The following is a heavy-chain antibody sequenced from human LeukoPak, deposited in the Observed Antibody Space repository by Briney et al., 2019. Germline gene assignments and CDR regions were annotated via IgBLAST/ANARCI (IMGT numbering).Heavy chain of an antibody. CDR1: GYTFTSYR. CDR3: ARAHRVGYSAGY. D-gene: IGHD3-22*01. J-gene: IGHJ4*02. V-gene: IGHV1-46*01. CDR2: INPSGGST. Sequence: ASVKVSCKASGYTFTSYRISWVRQAPGQGLEWMGIINPSGGSTSYAQKFQGRVTMTRDTSTSTVYMELSSLRSEDTAVYYCARAHRVGYSAGYWGQGTLVTVSS.